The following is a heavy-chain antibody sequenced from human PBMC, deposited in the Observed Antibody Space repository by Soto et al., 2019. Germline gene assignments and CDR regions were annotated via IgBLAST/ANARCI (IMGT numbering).Heavy chain of an antibody. D-gene: IGHD3-10*01. V-gene: IGHV4-39*01. CDR3: ARHRGPAPVY. Sequence: SSETLSLTCTVSGGSISSSSYYWGWIRQPPGKGLEWIGSIYYSGSTYYNPSLKSRVTISVDTSKNQFSLKLSSVTAADTAVYYCARHRGPAPVYWGQGALVTVSS. J-gene: IGHJ4*02. CDR1: GGSISSSSYY. CDR2: IYYSGST.